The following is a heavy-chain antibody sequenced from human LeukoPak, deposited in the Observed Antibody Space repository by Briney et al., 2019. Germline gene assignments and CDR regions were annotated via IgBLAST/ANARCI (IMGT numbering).Heavy chain of an antibody. V-gene: IGHV5-51*01. D-gene: IGHD4-17*01. Sequence: GESLKISCKGSGYSLTSYWIGWVRQMPGKGLEWMGIIYPGDSDTRYSPSFQGQVTILVDKSISTAYLQWSSLKASDTAMYYCATTTVTDQGDAFNIWGQGTMVTVSS. CDR2: IYPGDSDT. CDR1: GYSLTSYW. J-gene: IGHJ3*02. CDR3: ATTTVTDQGDAFNI.